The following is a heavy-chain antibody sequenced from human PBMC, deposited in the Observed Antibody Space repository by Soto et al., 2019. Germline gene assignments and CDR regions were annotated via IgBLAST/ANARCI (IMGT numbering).Heavy chain of an antibody. D-gene: IGHD6-19*01. CDR1: GYTFTSYG. J-gene: IGHJ4*02. CDR2: ISAYNGNT. Sequence: ASVKVACKASGYTFTSYGISWVRQAPGQGLEWMGWISAYNGNTNYAQKLQGRVTMTTDISTSTAYMELRSLRSDDTAVYYCAREDSSGWCFDYWGQGTLVTGSS. CDR3: AREDSSGWCFDY. V-gene: IGHV1-18*01.